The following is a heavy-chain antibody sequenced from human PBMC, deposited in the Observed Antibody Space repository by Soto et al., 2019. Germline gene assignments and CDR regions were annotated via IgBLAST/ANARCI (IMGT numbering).Heavy chain of an antibody. V-gene: IGHV3-30*03. CDR2: ISYDGSNK. CDR3: ARESGDWPLNWFDP. D-gene: IGHD2-21*02. J-gene: IGHJ5*02. CDR1: GFTFSSYG. Sequence: GSLRLSCAASGFTFSSYGMHWVRQAPGKGLEWVAVISYDGSNKYYADSVKGRFTISRDNAKNTLYLQMNGLTAEDTAVYYCARESGDWPLNWFDPWGQGTLVTVSS.